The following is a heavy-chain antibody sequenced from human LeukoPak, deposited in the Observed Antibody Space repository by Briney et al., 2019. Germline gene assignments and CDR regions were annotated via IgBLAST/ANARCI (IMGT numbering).Heavy chain of an antibody. CDR2: MNTKIGNN. J-gene: IGHJ4*02. D-gene: IGHD6-19*01. Sequence: ASVKVSCKASGYTFTGYYMHWVRQAPGQGLEWMGWMNTKIGNNGYAQKFQGRLTLTRSTSLTTAYMELSSLTSEDTAVYYCATGGGLALAGKDYWGQGTLVTVSA. V-gene: IGHV1-8*02. CDR1: GYTFTGYY. CDR3: ATGGGLALAGKDY.